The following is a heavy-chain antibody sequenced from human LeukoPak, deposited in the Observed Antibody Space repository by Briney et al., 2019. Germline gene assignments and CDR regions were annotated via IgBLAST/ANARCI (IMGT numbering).Heavy chain of an antibody. Sequence: SGGSLRLSCAASGFTFSSYEMNWVRQAPGKGLEWVSYITDSGSTIYYADSVKGRFTISRDNAKNSLYLQINSLRVEDTAVYYCARERAREDAFDIWGQGTMVTVSS. D-gene: IGHD6-6*01. V-gene: IGHV3-48*03. J-gene: IGHJ3*02. CDR1: GFTFSSYE. CDR3: ARERAREDAFDI. CDR2: ITDSGSTI.